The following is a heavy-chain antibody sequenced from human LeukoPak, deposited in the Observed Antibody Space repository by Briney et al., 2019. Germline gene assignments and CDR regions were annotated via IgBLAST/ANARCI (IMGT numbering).Heavy chain of an antibody. V-gene: IGHV1-46*01. CDR2: INPSCGST. CDR1: VYTFTSYY. J-gene: IGHJ4*02. D-gene: IGHD6-13*01. Sequence: ASVKVSCKSSVYTFTSYYMHWVRQAPGQGLEWMVIINPSCGSTSYAQKFQGRVTMTRDMSTSTVYMELSSLRSEDTAIYYCAREGRGVPGAIAAVKGFDYWGQGTLVSVSS. CDR3: AREGRGVPGAIAAVKGFDY.